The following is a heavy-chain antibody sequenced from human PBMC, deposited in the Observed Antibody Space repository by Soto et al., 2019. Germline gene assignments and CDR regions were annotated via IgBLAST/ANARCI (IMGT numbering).Heavy chain of an antibody. V-gene: IGHV3-23*01. Sequence: EVQLLESGGGLVQPGGSLRLSCAASGFTFSSYAMSWVRQAPGKGLEWVSAISGSGGSTYYADSVKGRFTISRDNSKNTLHLQMNSLSADDTAVYYCAKGLYYYGSGSYSSIDYWGQGTLVTVSS. CDR3: AKGLYYYGSGSYSSIDY. J-gene: IGHJ4*02. D-gene: IGHD3-10*01. CDR2: ISGSGGST. CDR1: GFTFSSYA.